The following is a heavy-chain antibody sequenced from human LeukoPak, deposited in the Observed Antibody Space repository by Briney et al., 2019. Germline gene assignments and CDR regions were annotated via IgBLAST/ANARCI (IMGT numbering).Heavy chain of an antibody. CDR2: IYTSGNT. J-gene: IGHJ4*02. D-gene: IGHD3-22*01. Sequence: SETLSLTCTVSGGSISSYYWSWIRQPAGKGLEWIGRIYTSGNTNYNPSLKSRVTMSVDTSKNQFSLKLSSVTAADTAVYYCARELYDSSGYYLYYFDYWGQGTLVTVSS. V-gene: IGHV4-4*07. CDR1: GGSISSYY. CDR3: ARELYDSSGYYLYYFDY.